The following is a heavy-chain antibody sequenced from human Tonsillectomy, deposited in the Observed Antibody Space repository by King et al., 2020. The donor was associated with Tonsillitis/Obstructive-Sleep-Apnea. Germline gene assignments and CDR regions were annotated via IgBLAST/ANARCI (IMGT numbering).Heavy chain of an antibody. V-gene: IGHV3-48*02. CDR1: GFTFSNYN. CDR2: ITSSSRMI. Sequence: VQLVESGGGLVQPGGSLRLSCAASGFTFSNYNMNWVRQAPGKGLEWVSYITSSSRMIYYADSVKGRFTISRDNAKNSLYLQMNSLRDEDTAVYYCARDPGAIFGVVHFDYWGQGTLVTVSS. D-gene: IGHD3-3*01. CDR3: ARDPGAIFGVVHFDY. J-gene: IGHJ4*02.